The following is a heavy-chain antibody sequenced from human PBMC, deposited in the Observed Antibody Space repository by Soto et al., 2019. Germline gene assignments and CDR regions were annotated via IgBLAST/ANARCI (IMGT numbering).Heavy chain of an antibody. Sequence: EVQLVESGGGLVKPGGSLRLSCAASGFTFSSYSMNWVRQAPGKGLEWVSSISSSSSYIHYADSVKGRFTISRDNAKNSLYLQMNSLRAEDTAVYYCARGKMITFGGVIASDYWGQGTLVTVSS. CDR3: ARGKMITFGGVIASDY. CDR2: ISSSSSYI. J-gene: IGHJ4*02. CDR1: GFTFSSYS. V-gene: IGHV3-21*01. D-gene: IGHD3-16*02.